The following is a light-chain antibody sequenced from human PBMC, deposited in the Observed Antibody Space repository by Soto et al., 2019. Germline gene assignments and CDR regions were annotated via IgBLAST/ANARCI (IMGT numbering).Light chain of an antibody. J-gene: IGLJ1*01. CDR3: CSYAGSSTLYV. CDR1: SSDIGTYNL. V-gene: IGLV2-23*02. CDR2: EVN. Sequence: QSALTQPASVSGSPGQSITISCTGTSSDIGTYNLVSWYQQHPGKAPKLMIYEVNKRPSGVSDRFSGSKSGNTASLTISGLQAEDEADYYCCSYAGSSTLYVFGTGTKVTGL.